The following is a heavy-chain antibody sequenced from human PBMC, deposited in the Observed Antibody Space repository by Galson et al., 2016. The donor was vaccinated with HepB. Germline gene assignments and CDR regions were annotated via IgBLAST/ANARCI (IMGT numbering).Heavy chain of an antibody. CDR1: GFIFRDYS. Sequence: SLRLSCAASGFIFRDYSMNWVRQAPGKGLEWVSYTGSGSKTTYYADSVKGRFTISRDKAKDSLYLQMNSLRVEDTAVYYCARGEYSSGWGTDYWGQGTLVTVSS. CDR2: TGSGSKTT. V-gene: IGHV3-48*01. CDR3: ARGEYSSGWGTDY. J-gene: IGHJ4*02. D-gene: IGHD6-19*01.